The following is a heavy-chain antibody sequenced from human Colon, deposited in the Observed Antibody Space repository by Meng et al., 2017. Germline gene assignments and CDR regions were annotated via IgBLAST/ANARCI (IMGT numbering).Heavy chain of an antibody. V-gene: IGHV3-23*01. D-gene: IGHD3-10*01. CDR1: GFTFSSYA. CDR3: AKEGSVDYFDY. CDR2: ISGSGGST. J-gene: IGHJ4*02. Sequence: GESLKISCAASGFTFSSYAMSWVRQAPGKGLEWVSAISGSGGSTYYADSVKGRFTISRDNSKNTLYMQMNSLRAEDTAVYYCAKEGSVDYFDYWGQGTPVNGAS.